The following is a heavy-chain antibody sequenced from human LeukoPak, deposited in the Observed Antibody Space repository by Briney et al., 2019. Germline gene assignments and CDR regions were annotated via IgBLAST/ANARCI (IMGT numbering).Heavy chain of an antibody. J-gene: IGHJ4*02. CDR3: ASNSKSLWQQPSRVY. CDR2: ISSGGTTI. CDR1: GFLFSDFY. V-gene: IGHV3-11*04. D-gene: IGHD6-13*01. Sequence: GGSLRLACTPSGFLFSDFYMAWIRQAPGKGLECVAYISSGGTTISYADSVRGRFTISRNNAENVLYLQMDSLRDDDTAVYYCASNSKSLWQQPSRVYWGQGTLVTVSS.